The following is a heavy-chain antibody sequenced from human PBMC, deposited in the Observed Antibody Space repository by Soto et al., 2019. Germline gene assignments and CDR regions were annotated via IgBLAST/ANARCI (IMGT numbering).Heavy chain of an antibody. D-gene: IGHD3-3*01. CDR3: ARKTQYYDFWSGFLDV. J-gene: IGHJ6*04. CDR1: GFTVSSNY. Sequence: GGSLRLSCAASGFTVSSNYMSWVRQAPGKGLEWVSVIYSGGSTYYADSVKGRFTISRDNSKNTLYLQMNSLRAEDTAVYYCARKTQYYDFWSGFLDVWGKGTTVTVSS. CDR2: IYSGGST. V-gene: IGHV3-66*01.